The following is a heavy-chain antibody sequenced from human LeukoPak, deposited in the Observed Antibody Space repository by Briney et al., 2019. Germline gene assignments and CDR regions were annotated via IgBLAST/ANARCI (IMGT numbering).Heavy chain of an antibody. CDR1: GFTFDDYA. CDR2: ISWNSGSI. Sequence: GGSLRLSCAASGFTFDDYAMHWVRQAPGKGLEWVSGISWNSGSIGYADSVKGRFTISRDNAKNSLYLQMNSLRAEDMALYYCAKDAIPRKWELLSGWFDPWGQGTLVTVSS. J-gene: IGHJ5*02. D-gene: IGHD1-26*01. V-gene: IGHV3-9*03. CDR3: AKDAIPRKWELLSGWFDP.